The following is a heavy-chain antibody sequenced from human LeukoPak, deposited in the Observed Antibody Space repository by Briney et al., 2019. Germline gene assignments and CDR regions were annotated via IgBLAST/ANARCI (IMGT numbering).Heavy chain of an antibody. V-gene: IGHV1-69*13. D-gene: IGHD3-10*01. Sequence: ASVRVSCKASGGTFSSYAISWVRQAPGQGLEWMGGIIPIFGTANYAQKFQGRVTITAYESTSTAYMELSSLRSEDTAVYYCARGSLDYYGYYFDYWGQGTLVTVSS. CDR1: GGTFSSYA. J-gene: IGHJ4*02. CDR2: IIPIFGTA. CDR3: ARGSLDYYGYYFDY.